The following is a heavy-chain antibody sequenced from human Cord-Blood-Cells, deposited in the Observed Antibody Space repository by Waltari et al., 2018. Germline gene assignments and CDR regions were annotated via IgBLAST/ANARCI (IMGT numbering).Heavy chain of an antibody. CDR2: IRGSGGST. Sequence: EVQLLESGGGLVQPGGSLRLSCAASGFTFSSYAMSWVRQAPGKGLEWVSAIRGSGGSTYYADSVKGRFTISRDNSKNTLYRQMNSLRAEDTAVYYCATLGILGVVDYWGQGTLVTVSS. CDR3: ATLGILGVVDY. J-gene: IGHJ4*02. V-gene: IGHV3-23*01. D-gene: IGHD7-27*01. CDR1: GFTFSSYA.